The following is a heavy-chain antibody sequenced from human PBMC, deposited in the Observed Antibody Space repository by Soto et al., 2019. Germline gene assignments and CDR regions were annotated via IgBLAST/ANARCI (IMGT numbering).Heavy chain of an antibody. CDR2: IKSKTDGGTT. Sequence: GGSLRLSCAASGFTFSNAWMSWVRQAPGRGLEWVGRIKSKTDGGTTDYAAPVKGRFTISRDDSKNTLYLQMNSLKTEDTAVYYCTTVSRITMVRGVISMDDYWGQGTLVTVSS. V-gene: IGHV3-15*01. J-gene: IGHJ4*02. CDR3: TTVSRITMVRGVISMDDY. D-gene: IGHD3-10*01. CDR1: GFTFSNAW.